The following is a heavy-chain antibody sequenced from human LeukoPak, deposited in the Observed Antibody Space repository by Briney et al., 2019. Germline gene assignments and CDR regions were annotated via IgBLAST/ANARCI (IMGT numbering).Heavy chain of an antibody. V-gene: IGHV4-39*01. CDR2: IYYSGST. CDR1: GGSISSSSYY. CDR3: ARIGSIYSSRTFSDY. J-gene: IGHJ4*02. D-gene: IGHD5-18*01. Sequence: SETLSLTCTVSGGSISSSSYYWGWNRQPPGKGLEWIGSIYYSGSTYYNPSLKSRVTISVDTSKNQFSLKLSSVTAADTAVYYCARIGSIYSSRTFSDYWGQGTLVTVSS.